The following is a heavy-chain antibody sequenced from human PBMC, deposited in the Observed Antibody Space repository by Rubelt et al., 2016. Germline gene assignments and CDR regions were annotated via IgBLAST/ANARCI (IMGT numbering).Heavy chain of an antibody. D-gene: IGHD3-10*01. CDR1: GYTFNSYG. J-gene: IGHJ6*02. Sequence: QVQLVQSGAEVKKPGASVKVSCKASGYTFNSYGISWVRQAPGQGLEWMGWISVYNGKTNCAQKLQGSVTMTTDTSTSTADMELRSLRSDDTAVYYCARGTMVRGAPDVWGQGTTVTVSS. CDR2: ISVYNGKT. V-gene: IGHV1-18*01. CDR3: ARGTMVRGAPDV.